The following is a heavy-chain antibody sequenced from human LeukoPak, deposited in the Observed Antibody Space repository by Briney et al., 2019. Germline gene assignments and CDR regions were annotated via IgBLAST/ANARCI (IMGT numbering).Heavy chain of an antibody. CDR1: GCTFSSYG. CDR3: AKEGSSYYFDY. CDR2: IRYDGTNQ. D-gene: IGHD2-2*01. J-gene: IGHJ4*02. Sequence: GESLRLSCAASGCTFSSYGMHWVSKAPGKGLEWVAFIRYDGTNQYYADSVKGRFTISRDNSKNTLYLQMNSPRDEDTAVYYCAKEGSSYYFDYWGQGTLVSVSS. V-gene: IGHV3-30*02.